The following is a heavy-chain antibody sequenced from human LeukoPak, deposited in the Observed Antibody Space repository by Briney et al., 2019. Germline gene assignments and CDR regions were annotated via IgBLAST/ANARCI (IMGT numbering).Heavy chain of an antibody. Sequence: GGSLRLSCAASGFTLSSYWMHWVRQAPGKGLVWVSRIKSDGSTTNYADSVKGRFTISRDNAKNTLYLQMNSLRVEDTAVYYCARELAVGGTWFDPWGQGTLVTVSS. CDR2: IKSDGSTT. CDR1: GFTLSSYW. CDR3: ARELAVGGTWFDP. J-gene: IGHJ5*02. V-gene: IGHV3-74*01. D-gene: IGHD6-19*01.